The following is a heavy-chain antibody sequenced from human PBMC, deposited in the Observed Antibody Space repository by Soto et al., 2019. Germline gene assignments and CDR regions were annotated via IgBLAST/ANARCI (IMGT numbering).Heavy chain of an antibody. J-gene: IGHJ6*02. CDR1: GGSITNIATS. D-gene: IGHD3-3*01. CDR2: IYHSGSA. CDR3: ARDGGASFLDFFFSDSGGLDL. V-gene: IGHV4-30-2*01. Sequence: QLQLQESGSGLLRPSQTLSLTCAVSGGSITNIATSWTWLRQPPGKGLEWIGYIYHSGSAYYNPSLKLRVAISVDKSKYQFSLNLSSVTAADTAVYYCARDGGASFLDFFFSDSGGLDLWGHRTTVTVPS.